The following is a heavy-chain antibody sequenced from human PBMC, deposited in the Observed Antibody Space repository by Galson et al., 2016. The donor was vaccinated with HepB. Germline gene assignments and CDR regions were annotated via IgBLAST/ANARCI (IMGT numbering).Heavy chain of an antibody. V-gene: IGHV3-9*01. D-gene: IGHD1-26*01. CDR3: AKDGWTTTGTYSYSYYYGLDV. Sequence: SLRLSCAGSGITFGDYSMHWVRQGPGKGLEWVAGLSWNSAIITYADSVKGRFTISRDNAKSSLFLQMNSLRPEDTALYYCAKDGWTTTGTYSYSYYYGLDVWGRGTPVTVSS. CDR1: GITFGDYS. CDR2: LSWNSAII. J-gene: IGHJ6*04.